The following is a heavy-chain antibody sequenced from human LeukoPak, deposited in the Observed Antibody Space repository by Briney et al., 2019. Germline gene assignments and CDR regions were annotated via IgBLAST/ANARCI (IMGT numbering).Heavy chain of an antibody. J-gene: IGHJ4*02. CDR3: ARGGEQQLVTYFDY. CDR2: IYTSGST. V-gene: IGHV4-61*02. CDR1: GGSISSGSYY. D-gene: IGHD6-13*01. Sequence: SETLSLTCTVSGGSISSGSYYWSWIRQPAGKGLEWIGRIYTSGSTNYNPSLKSRVTISVDTFKNQFSLKLSSVTAAHTAVYYCARGGEQQLVTYFDYWGQGTLVTVSS.